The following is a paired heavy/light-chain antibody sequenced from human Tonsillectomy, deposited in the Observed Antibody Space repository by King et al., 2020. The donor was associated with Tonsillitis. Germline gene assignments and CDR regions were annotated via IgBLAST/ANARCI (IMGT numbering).Heavy chain of an antibody. J-gene: IGHJ6*02. D-gene: IGHD1-26*01. CDR3: ARGRIGGGGIRMGVRNGLDV. CDR1: GGSFISKP. Sequence: QAQLVQSGAEVKKPGSSVKVSCKASGGSFISKPISWVRQAPGQGLEWMGGIIPIFGKVDYAQRFQGRVTIAADDSTNTVYMELTSLRYEDTAVYFCARGRIGGGGIRMGVRNGLDVWGQGTAVTVSS. CDR2: IIPIFGKV. V-gene: IGHV1-69*01.
Light chain of an antibody. CDR3: GTWDNYLSGGV. V-gene: IGLV1-51*02. CDR1: GSNIGTNS. J-gene: IGLJ3*02. Sequence: QSVLTQPPSVSAAPGQKVTISCSGSGSNIGTNSVSWYQQLPGTAPKLLIYESDKRPSGIPDRFSGSTSGTSATLAITGLQTGDEADYYCGTWDNYLSGGVFGGGTKVTVL. CDR2: ESD.